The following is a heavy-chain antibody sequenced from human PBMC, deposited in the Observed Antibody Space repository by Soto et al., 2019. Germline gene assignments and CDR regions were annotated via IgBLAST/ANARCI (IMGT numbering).Heavy chain of an antibody. CDR1: GGSISSGGYY. Sequence: QVQLQESGPGLVKPSQTLSLTCTVSGGSISSGGYYWSWIRQHPGKGLEWIGYIYYSGSTYYNPSLKSRVTISVDTSKNQFSLKLSSVTAADTAVYYCARDLMNYYDSSGPQANAFDIWGQGTMVTVSS. CDR2: IYYSGST. D-gene: IGHD3-22*01. V-gene: IGHV4-31*03. J-gene: IGHJ3*02. CDR3: ARDLMNYYDSSGPQANAFDI.